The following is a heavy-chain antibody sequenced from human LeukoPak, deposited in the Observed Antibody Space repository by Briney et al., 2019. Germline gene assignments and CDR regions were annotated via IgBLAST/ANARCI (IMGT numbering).Heavy chain of an antibody. Sequence: SETLSLTCTVSGGSISGSFWSWIRQPPGKGLEWIGYVYYSGSTSYNPSLKSRVTISVDTSRNQFFLKMNSVTAADTAVYYCARLTPLGDYYYMDVWGKGTTVTVSS. CDR1: GGSISGSF. CDR3: ARLTPLGDYYYMDV. V-gene: IGHV4-59*08. J-gene: IGHJ6*03. CDR2: VYYSGST. D-gene: IGHD4-23*01.